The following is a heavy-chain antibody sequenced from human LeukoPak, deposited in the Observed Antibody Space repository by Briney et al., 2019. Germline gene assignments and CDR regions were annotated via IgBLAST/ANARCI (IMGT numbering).Heavy chain of an antibody. D-gene: IGHD3-22*01. CDR2: IYHSGST. CDR1: GYSISSGYY. Sequence: SETLSLTCTVSGYSISSGYYWGWIRQPPGKGLEWIGSIYHSGSTFDNPSLKSRVTISVDTSKNQFSLKLSSVTAADTAVYYCARGYYDSSGPFDYWGQGTLVTVSS. CDR3: ARGYYDSSGPFDY. V-gene: IGHV4-38-2*02. J-gene: IGHJ4*02.